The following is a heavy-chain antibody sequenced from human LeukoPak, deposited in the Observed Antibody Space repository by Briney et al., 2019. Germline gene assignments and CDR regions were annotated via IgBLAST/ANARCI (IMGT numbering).Heavy chain of an antibody. CDR2: IYTSGST. D-gene: IGHD6-6*01. V-gene: IGHV4-61*02. CDR1: GGSISSGSYY. CDR3: ARDRDYSNSLDY. Sequence: SQTLSLTCTVSGGSISSGSYYWSWIRQPAGKGLEWIGRIYTSGSTNYNPSLKSRVTISVDTSKNQFSLKLSSVTAADTAVYYCARDRDYSNSLDYWGQGTLVTVSS. J-gene: IGHJ4*02.